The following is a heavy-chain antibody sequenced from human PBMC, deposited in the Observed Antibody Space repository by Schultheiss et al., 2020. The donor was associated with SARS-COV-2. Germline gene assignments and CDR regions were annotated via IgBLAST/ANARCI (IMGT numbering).Heavy chain of an antibody. D-gene: IGHD1-26*01. CDR2: INPNTGGT. Sequence: GESLKISCKASGYTFTSYDINWVRQATGQGLEWMGWINPNTGGTQYAPKFQDWVTMTRDTSTSTAYMELSSLRSEDTAVYYCASQWELLLPFDYWGQGTLVTVSS. CDR1: GYTFTSYD. CDR3: ASQWELLLPFDY. V-gene: IGHV1-2*04. J-gene: IGHJ4*02.